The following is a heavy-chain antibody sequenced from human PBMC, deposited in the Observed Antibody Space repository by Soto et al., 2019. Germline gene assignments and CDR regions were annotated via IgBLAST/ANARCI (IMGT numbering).Heavy chain of an antibody. CDR2: IWYDGSKK. D-gene: IGHD3-9*01. J-gene: IGHJ4*02. Sequence: GGALRLSCAASGFTFSDYGMHWVRQAPGKGLEWVAVIWYDGSKKNYADSVKGRFTISRDNPKNTLYLQMSSLRAEDTAVYYCARDPLHYDILTGYSPNYFDFWGQGTLVTVSS. CDR1: GFTFSDYG. CDR3: ARDPLHYDILTGYSPNYFDF. V-gene: IGHV3-33*01.